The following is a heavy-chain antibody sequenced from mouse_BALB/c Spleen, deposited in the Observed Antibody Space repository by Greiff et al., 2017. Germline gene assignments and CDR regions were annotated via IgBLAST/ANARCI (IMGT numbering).Heavy chain of an antibody. CDR3: APSYYYGSSFEDFDY. J-gene: IGHJ2*01. CDR2: INPYNGAT. CDR1: GYSFTGYY. V-gene: IGHV1-26*01. D-gene: IGHD1-1*01. Sequence: VQLQQSGPELVKPGASVKISCKASGYSFTGYYMHWVKQSHVKSLEWIGRINPYNGATSYNQNFKDKASLTVDKSSSTAYMELHSLTSEDSAVYYCAPSYYYGSSFEDFDYWGQGTTLTVSS.